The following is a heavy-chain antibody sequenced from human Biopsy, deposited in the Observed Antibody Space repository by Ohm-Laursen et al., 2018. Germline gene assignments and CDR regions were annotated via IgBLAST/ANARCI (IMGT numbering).Heavy chain of an antibody. CDR1: GPTFSRYS. CDR2: ISSSSNFI. Sequence: GSLRLSCTASGPTFSRYSMHWVRQAPGKGLEWVSSISSSSNFIYYGDSVKGRFTISRDNAKNSLYLQMNSLRAGDTAVYYCARVLLPAAAVHYGMDVWGQGTTVTVSS. J-gene: IGHJ6*02. V-gene: IGHV3-21*01. D-gene: IGHD2-2*01. CDR3: ARVLLPAAAVHYGMDV.